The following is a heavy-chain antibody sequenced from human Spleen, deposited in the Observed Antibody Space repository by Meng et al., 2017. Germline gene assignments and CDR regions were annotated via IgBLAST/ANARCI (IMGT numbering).Heavy chain of an antibody. V-gene: IGHV4-34*01. Sequence: QVQLQQWGAGLLKPSETLSFTCAVYGGSFSGYYCNWIRQPPGKGLEWIGEINHGGITNYNPSLKSRITILVDTSKNQFSLKLSSVTAADTAVYYCARARGTIFDFDYWGQGTLVTVSS. CDR3: ARARGTIFDFDY. D-gene: IGHD3-9*01. J-gene: IGHJ4*02. CDR2: INHGGIT. CDR1: GGSFSGYY.